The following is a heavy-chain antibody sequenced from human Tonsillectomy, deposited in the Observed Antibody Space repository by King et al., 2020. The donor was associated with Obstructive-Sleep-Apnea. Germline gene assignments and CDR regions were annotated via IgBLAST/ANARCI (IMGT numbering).Heavy chain of an antibody. CDR3: AKVGGYSSSWPYYFDY. Sequence: VQRVESGGGLVQPGGFLRLSCAASGFTFSSYAMSWVRQAPGRGLEWVSAISGSGGSTYYADSAKGRFTISRDNSKNTLYLQMNSLRAEDTAVYYCAKVGGYSSSWPYYFDYWGQGTLVTVSS. CDR1: GFTFSSYA. D-gene: IGHD6-13*01. J-gene: IGHJ4*02. V-gene: IGHV3-23*04. CDR2: ISGSGGST.